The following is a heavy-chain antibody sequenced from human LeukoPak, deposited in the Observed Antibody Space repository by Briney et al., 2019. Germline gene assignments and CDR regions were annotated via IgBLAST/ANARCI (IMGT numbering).Heavy chain of an antibody. CDR2: VENYGRT. J-gene: IGHJ4*02. V-gene: IGHV4-59*11. CDR3: ASHKGF. CDR1: GGSISSHY. Sequence: SETLSLICTVSGGSISSHYWSWIRQPPGKGLEWIGYVENYGRTECIPSLQSRVTLSVDTSKNQFSLKLNSVTAADTAVYYCASHKGFWGQGTLVTVSS.